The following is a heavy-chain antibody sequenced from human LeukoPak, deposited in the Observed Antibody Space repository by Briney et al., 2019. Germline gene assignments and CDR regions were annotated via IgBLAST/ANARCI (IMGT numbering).Heavy chain of an antibody. CDR3: ARVLSACSSTSCYNWFDP. Sequence: GGSLRLSCAASGFTFSSYAMHWVRQAPGKGLVWVSRINSDGSSTSYADSVKGRFTISRDNAKNTLYLQMNSLRAEGTAVYYCARVLSACSSTSCYNWFDPWGQGTLVTVSS. CDR2: INSDGSST. D-gene: IGHD2-2*01. CDR1: GFTFSSYA. V-gene: IGHV3-74*01. J-gene: IGHJ5*02.